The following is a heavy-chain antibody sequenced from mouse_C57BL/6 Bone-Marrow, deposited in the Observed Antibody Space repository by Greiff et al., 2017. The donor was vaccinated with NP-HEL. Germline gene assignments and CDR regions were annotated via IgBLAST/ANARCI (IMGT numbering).Heavy chain of an antibody. D-gene: IGHD1-1*01. J-gene: IGHJ2*01. V-gene: IGHV1-55*01. Sequence: VQLKQPGAELVKPGASVKMSCKASGYTFTSYWITWVKQRPGQGLEWIGDIYPGSGSTNYNEKFKSKATLTVDTSSSTAYMQLSSLTSEDSAVYYCAIYYYGSSYVWGQGTTLTVSS. CDR3: AIYYYGSSYV. CDR2: IYPGSGST. CDR1: GYTFTSYW.